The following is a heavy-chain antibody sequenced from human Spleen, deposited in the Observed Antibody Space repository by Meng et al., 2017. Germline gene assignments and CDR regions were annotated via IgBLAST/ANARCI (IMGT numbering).Heavy chain of an antibody. CDR1: GGSFSDYY. J-gene: IGHJ4*02. D-gene: IGHD6-13*01. CDR2: INHSGST. CDR3: ARGRRTTYIAAAGGWSDY. V-gene: IGHV4-34*01. Sequence: VQLQQWGAGRLKPSETLSLTCVVSGGSFSDYYWSWIRQPPGKGLEWIGEINHSGSTNYNPSLESRATISVDTSQNNLSLKLSSVTAADSAVYYCARGRRTTYIAAAGGWSDYWGQGTLVTVSS.